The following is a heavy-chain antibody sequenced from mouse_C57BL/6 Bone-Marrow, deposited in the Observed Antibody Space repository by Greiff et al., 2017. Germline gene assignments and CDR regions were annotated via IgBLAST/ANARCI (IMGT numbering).Heavy chain of an antibody. CDR2: INPSNGGT. CDR1: GYTFTSYW. Sequence: QVQLQQPGTELVKPGASVKLSCKASGYTFTSYWMHWVKQRPGQGLEWIGNINPSNGGTNYNEKFKSKATLTVDKSSSTAYMQLSSLTSEDSAVYYCARSRWLLLYLYFDVWGTVTTVTVSS. V-gene: IGHV1-53*01. D-gene: IGHD2-3*01. CDR3: ARSRWLLLYLYFDV. J-gene: IGHJ1*03.